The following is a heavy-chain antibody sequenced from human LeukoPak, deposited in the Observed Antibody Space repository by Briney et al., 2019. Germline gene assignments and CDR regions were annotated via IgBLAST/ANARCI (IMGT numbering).Heavy chain of an antibody. CDR2: ISGLSNYI. J-gene: IGHJ4*02. V-gene: IGHV3-21*06. CDR3: AREPSEWYLDY. D-gene: IGHD3-3*01. Sequence: GGSLRLSCAVSGFTFSDRSINWVRQAPGKGLEWVSYISGLSNYIYYADSVKGRFTISRDSARSSVYLQMNSLRVEDTAVYYCAREPSEWYLDYWGRGTPVTVSS. CDR1: GFTFSDRS.